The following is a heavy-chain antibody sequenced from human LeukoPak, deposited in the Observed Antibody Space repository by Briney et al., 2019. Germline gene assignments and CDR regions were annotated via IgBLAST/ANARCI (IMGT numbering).Heavy chain of an antibody. CDR3: ARESGIAAALDP. Sequence: GGSLRLSCAASGFTFSSYWMHWVRQAPGKGLVWVSRINTDGSSTSYADSVKGRFTISRDNAKNTLYLQMNSLRAEDTAVHYCARESGIAAALDPWGQGTLVTVSS. J-gene: IGHJ5*02. D-gene: IGHD6-13*01. V-gene: IGHV3-74*01. CDR2: INTDGSST. CDR1: GFTFSSYW.